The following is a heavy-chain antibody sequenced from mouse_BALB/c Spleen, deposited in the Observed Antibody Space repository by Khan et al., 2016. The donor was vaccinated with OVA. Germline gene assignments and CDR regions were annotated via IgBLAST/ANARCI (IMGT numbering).Heavy chain of an antibody. V-gene: IGHV5-6*01. J-gene: IGHJ3*01. Sequence: EVELVESGGDLVKPGGSLKLSCAASGFTFSTYGMSWVRQTPDKRLEWVATVSTGGGYTYYPDSVKGRFTISRDNAKNTLYLQMRGLKSEDTAMFYCTRLAYYYDGEGFAYWGQGTLVTVSA. CDR1: GFTFSTYG. D-gene: IGHD1-1*01. CDR3: TRLAYYYDGEGFAY. CDR2: VSTGGGYT.